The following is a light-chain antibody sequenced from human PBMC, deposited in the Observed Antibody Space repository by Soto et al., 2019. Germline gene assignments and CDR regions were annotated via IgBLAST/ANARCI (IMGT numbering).Light chain of an antibody. CDR1: RGISSY. V-gene: IGKV1-9*01. Sequence: IQLTQSPSTLSASVGDRVTITCRASRGISSYLAWYQQKPGKAPKLLIYLASTLQSGVPSRFSGSGSGTDFSLTISSLHPEDVATYYCQYLNSHPLSFGGGTKVEIK. CDR2: LAS. CDR3: QYLNSHPLS. J-gene: IGKJ4*01.